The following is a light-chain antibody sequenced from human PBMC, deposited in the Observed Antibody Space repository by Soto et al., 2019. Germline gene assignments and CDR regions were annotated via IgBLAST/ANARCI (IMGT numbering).Light chain of an antibody. CDR2: SAS. V-gene: IGKV3-15*01. CDR3: QQYNNWPYT. Sequence: ETVMTQSPATLSVSPGERATLSFRASQIVYSNLAWYQQRPGQPPRLLIYSASTRATGIPARFSGSGSGTEFTLTISSLQSEDFAVYYCQQYNNWPYTFGPGTKVDIK. J-gene: IGKJ3*01. CDR1: QIVYSN.